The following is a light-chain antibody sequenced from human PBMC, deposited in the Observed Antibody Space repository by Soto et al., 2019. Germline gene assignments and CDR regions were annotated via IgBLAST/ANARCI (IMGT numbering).Light chain of an antibody. J-gene: IGKJ1*01. CDR3: QQYINYPWT. V-gene: IGKV1-5*03. CDR2: KAS. Sequence: DIQMTQSPSTLSGSVGDRVTITCRASQTISSWLAWYQQKPGKAPKLLIYKASTLKSGVPSSFSGSGSGTEFTLTISSLQPDDFAIYYCQQYINYPWTFGQGTKVDIK. CDR1: QTISSW.